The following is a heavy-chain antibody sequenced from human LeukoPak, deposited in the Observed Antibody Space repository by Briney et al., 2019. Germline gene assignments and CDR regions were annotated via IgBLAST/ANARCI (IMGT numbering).Heavy chain of an antibody. CDR1: GGSFSGYY. V-gene: IGHV4-34*01. D-gene: IGHD5-24*01. J-gene: IGHJ5*02. CDR3: ARQRRGTDGYNMWSNWFDP. CDR2: INHSGST. Sequence: SETLSLTCAVYGGSFSGYYWSWIRQPPGKGLEWIGEINHSGSTNYNPSLKSRVTISVDTSKNQFSLKLSSVTAADTAVYYCARQRRGTDGYNMWSNWFDPWGQGTLVTVSS.